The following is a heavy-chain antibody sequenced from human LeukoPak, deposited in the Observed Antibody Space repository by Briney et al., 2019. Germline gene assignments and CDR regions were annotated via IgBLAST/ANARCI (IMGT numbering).Heavy chain of an antibody. Sequence: GGSLRLSCAASGFTVSSNYMSWVRQAPGKGLEWVSVIYSGGSTYYADSVKSRFTISRDNSKNTLYLQMNSLRAEDTAVYYCASRDGYNYVRDYWGQGTLVTVSS. D-gene: IGHD5-24*01. V-gene: IGHV3-53*01. CDR2: IYSGGST. CDR3: ASRDGYNYVRDY. J-gene: IGHJ4*02. CDR1: GFTVSSNY.